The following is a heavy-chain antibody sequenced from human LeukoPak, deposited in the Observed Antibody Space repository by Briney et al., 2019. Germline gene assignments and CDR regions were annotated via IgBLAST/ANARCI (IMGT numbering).Heavy chain of an antibody. CDR3: AREVKGGSKLADWFDP. CDR1: GYTFTSYG. V-gene: IGHV1-69*13. J-gene: IGHJ5*02. Sequence: ASVKVSCKASGYTFTSYGISWVRQAPGQGLEWMGGIIPIFGTANYAQKFQGRVTITADESTSTAYMELSSLRSEDTAVYYCAREVKGGSKLADWFDPWGQGTLVTVSS. D-gene: IGHD1-26*01. CDR2: IIPIFGTA.